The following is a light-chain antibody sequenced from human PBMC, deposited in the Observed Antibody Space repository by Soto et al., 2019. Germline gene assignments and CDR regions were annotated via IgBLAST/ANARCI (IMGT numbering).Light chain of an antibody. CDR2: GAS. Sequence: LTHPPGTVSCSPGEAATLSSRASQSINSKLVGARQIPGQAPRFLIYGASTRATDIPASFRGRGSGTEVTVTLYRLQSEDFVLDYCQQYKDWPPVFGGGTKVDIK. CDR1: QSINSK. V-gene: IGKV3-15*01. J-gene: IGKJ4*01. CDR3: QQYKDWPPV.